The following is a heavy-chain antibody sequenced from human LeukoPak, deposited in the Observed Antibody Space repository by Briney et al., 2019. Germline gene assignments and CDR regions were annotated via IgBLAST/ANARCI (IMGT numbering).Heavy chain of an antibody. CDR2: IKKDGSEK. Sequence: PGGSLRLSCAASGFNFSVYWMTWVRQAPGKGLEWVANIKKDGSEKYNVDSVKGRFTISRDNANKSLYLQMNSLRAEDTAVYYCARESKGRSKIDYWGQGTPVTVSS. V-gene: IGHV3-7*01. CDR1: GFNFSVYW. CDR3: ARESKGRSKIDY. J-gene: IGHJ4*02.